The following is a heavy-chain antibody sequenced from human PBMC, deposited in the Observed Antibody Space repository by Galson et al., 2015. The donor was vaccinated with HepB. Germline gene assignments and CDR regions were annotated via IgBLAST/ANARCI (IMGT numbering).Heavy chain of an antibody. Sequence: SLRLSCAASGFTVSSNYLSWVRQAPGKGLEWVSIIYSGGSTYYADSVKGRFTISSDNSTNMVFLQRNSLRPEDTAVYYCARRSAAAGYGMDVWCQGTTVTVAS. V-gene: IGHV3-53*05. J-gene: IGHJ6*02. CDR2: IYSGGST. CDR3: ARRSAAAGYGMDV. CDR1: GFTVSSNY. D-gene: IGHD6-13*01.